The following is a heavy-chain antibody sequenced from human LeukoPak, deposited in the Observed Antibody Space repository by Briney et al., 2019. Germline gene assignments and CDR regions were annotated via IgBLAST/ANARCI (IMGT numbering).Heavy chain of an antibody. J-gene: IGHJ4*02. CDR3: ARGWLTMVRGVSL. D-gene: IGHD3-10*01. Sequence: SETLSLTCGVYGGSISGYYWSWIRQPPGKGLEWIGETSHSGSTNYNPSLKSRVTISVDTYKNQFSLKLRSVTAADTAVYYCARGWLTMVRGVSLWGQGTLVTVSS. CDR1: GGSISGYY. CDR2: TSHSGST. V-gene: IGHV4-34*01.